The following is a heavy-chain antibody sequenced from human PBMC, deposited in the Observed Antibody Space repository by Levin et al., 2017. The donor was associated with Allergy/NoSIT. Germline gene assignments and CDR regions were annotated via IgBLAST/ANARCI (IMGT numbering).Heavy chain of an antibody. Sequence: GGSLRLSCAASGFTFSSYSMNWVRQAPGKGLEWVSSISSSSSYIYYADSVKGRFTISRDNAKNSLYLQMNSLRAEDTAVYYCARDVYLAAAFDYWGQGTLVTVS. D-gene: IGHD6-13*01. CDR2: ISSSSSYI. CDR3: ARDVYLAAAFDY. CDR1: GFTFSSYS. J-gene: IGHJ4*02. V-gene: IGHV3-21*01.